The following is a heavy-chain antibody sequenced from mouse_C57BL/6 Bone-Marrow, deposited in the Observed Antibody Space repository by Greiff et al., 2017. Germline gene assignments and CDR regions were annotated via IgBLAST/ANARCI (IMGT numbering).Heavy chain of an antibody. Sequence: VQLQESGPELARPWASVKISCQAFYTFSRRVHFAIRDTNYWMQWVKQRPGQGLEWIGEIDPSDSYTNYNQKFKGKATLTVDTSSSTAYMQLSSLTSEDSAVYYCARWGLYYFDYWGQGTTLTVSS. V-gene: IGHV1-50*01. CDR2: GQGLEWIG. J-gene: IGHJ2*01. CDR1: YTFSRRVH. CDR3: SEDSAVYYCARWGLYYFDY.